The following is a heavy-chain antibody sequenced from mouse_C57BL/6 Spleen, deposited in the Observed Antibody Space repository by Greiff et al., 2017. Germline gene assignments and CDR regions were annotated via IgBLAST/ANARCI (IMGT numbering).Heavy chain of an antibody. Sequence: EVQLQESGPGLVKPSQSLSLTCSVTGYSITSGYYWNWIRQFPGNKLEWMGYISYDGSNNYNPSLKNRISITRDTSKNQFFLKLNSVTTEDTATYYCARLDYDYDGFAYWGQGTLVTVSA. CDR3: ARLDYDYDGFAY. CDR1: GYSITSGYY. J-gene: IGHJ3*01. V-gene: IGHV3-6*01. CDR2: ISYDGSN. D-gene: IGHD2-4*01.